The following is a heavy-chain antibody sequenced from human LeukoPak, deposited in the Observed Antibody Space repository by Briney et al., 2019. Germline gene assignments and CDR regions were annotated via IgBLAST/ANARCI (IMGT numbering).Heavy chain of an antibody. V-gene: IGHV4-59*12. D-gene: IGHD3-22*01. CDR3: ARYHYYDSTGYFQH. CDR1: GGSISSYY. Sequence: SETLSLTCTVSGGSISSYYWSWIRQPPGKGLEWIGEIYHSGSTNYNPSLKSRVTISVDKSKNQFSLKLSSVTAADTAVYYCARYHYYDSTGYFQHWGQGTLVTVSS. J-gene: IGHJ1*01. CDR2: IYHSGST.